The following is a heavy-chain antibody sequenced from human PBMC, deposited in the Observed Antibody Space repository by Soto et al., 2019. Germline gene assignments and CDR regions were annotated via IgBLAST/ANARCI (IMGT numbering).Heavy chain of an antibody. V-gene: IGHV1-18*01. J-gene: IGHJ3*02. CDR1: GYTFTSYA. D-gene: IGHD3-16*01. CDR2: ISAYNGNT. CDR3: ARDKVVWGRTGAFDI. Sequence: GASVKVSCKASGYTFTSYAMHWVRQAPGQRLEWMGWISAYNGNTNYAQNLQGRVTMTTDTSTSTAYMELRSLRSDDTAVYYCARDKVVWGRTGAFDIWGQGTMVTVSS.